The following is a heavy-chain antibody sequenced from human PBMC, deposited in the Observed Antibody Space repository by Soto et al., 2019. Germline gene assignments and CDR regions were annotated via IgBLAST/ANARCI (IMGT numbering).Heavy chain of an antibody. CDR1: GGSISSYY. J-gene: IGHJ6*03. V-gene: IGHV4-59*01. Sequence: QVQLQESGPGLVKPSETLSLTCTVSGGSISSYYWSWIRQPPGKGLGWIGYIYYSGSTNYNPSLKSRVTISVDTSKNQFSLKLSSVTAADTAVYYCARSGIAAAGSLKYYYYYYMDVWGKGTTVTVSS. CDR3: ARSGIAAAGSLKYYYYYYMDV. CDR2: IYYSGST. D-gene: IGHD6-13*01.